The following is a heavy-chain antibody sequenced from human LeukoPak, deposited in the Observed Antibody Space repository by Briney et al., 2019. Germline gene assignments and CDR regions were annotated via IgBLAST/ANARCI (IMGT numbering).Heavy chain of an antibody. CDR3: ARVLSQPAYYFDY. CDR2: IIPIVGTE. V-gene: IGHV1-69*01. CDR1: GGTFSSYA. D-gene: IGHD2-2*01. Sequence: SVKVSCKASGGTFSSYAISWVRQAPGQGLEWMGGIIPIVGTENYAQKFQGRVTITADESTSTAYMELSSLRSEDTAVYYCARVLSQPAYYFDYWGQGTLVTVSS. J-gene: IGHJ4*02.